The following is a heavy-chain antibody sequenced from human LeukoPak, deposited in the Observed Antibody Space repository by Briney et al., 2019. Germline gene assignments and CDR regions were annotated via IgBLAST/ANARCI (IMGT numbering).Heavy chain of an antibody. CDR1: GFTFSSYE. CDR2: ISSSGSTI. D-gene: IGHD6-13*01. CDR3: ARIAAAGSHFDY. V-gene: IGHV3-48*03. J-gene: IGHJ4*02. Sequence: PGGSLRLSCAASGFTFSSYEMNWVRQAPGKGLEWVSYISSSGSTIYYADSVKGRFTISRDNAKNSLYLQMNSLRAEDQAVYYCARIAAAGSHFDYWGQGTLVTVSS.